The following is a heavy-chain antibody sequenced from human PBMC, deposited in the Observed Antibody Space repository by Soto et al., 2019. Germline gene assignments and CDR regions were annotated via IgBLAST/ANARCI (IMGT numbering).Heavy chain of an antibody. CDR2: INPSSSHI. CDR3: ARGYCGGGGCYLRRDAFDF. J-gene: IGHJ3*01. V-gene: IGHV3-21*04. Sequence: EVQLVESGGGLVMPGGSLRLSCAASGFTFSAYHMNWVRQAPGKGLEWVSSINPSSSHIYYADSVRGRFTISRDDSKNSVSLQMNSLRTEDAALYYCARGYCGGGGCYLRRDAFDFWGQGTMVTVSS. CDR1: GFTFSAYH. D-gene: IGHD2-15*01.